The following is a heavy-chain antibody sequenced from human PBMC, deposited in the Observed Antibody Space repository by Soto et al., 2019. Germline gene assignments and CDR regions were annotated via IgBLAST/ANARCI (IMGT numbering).Heavy chain of an antibody. Sequence: QVQLVQGGDEVKKPGASVKVSCKASGYIFVNYGIAWVRQAPGQGLEWMGWISLYTGNTHSATKVQGRLTMTTDTSTSTAYMDLGSLTSDDTAVYYCVMVDNYVTPTPQDVWGQGTTVTVSS. D-gene: IGHD3-16*01. J-gene: IGHJ6*02. CDR1: GYIFVNYG. V-gene: IGHV1-18*01. CDR2: ISLYTGNT. CDR3: VMVDNYVTPTPQDV.